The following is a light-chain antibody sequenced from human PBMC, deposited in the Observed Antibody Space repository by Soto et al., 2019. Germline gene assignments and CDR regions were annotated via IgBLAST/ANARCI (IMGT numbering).Light chain of an antibody. CDR2: DAS. V-gene: IGKV3-11*01. CDR1: QSVRKY. Sequence: EIVLTQSPATLSLSPGESATLSCRASQSVRKYLAWYQQKPGQAPRLLIYDASNRATGIPARFSGTGSETDFTLTISSLEPEDFAIYYCQQRSKMPLTFGHGTKVDLK. CDR3: QQRSKMPLT. J-gene: IGKJ1*01.